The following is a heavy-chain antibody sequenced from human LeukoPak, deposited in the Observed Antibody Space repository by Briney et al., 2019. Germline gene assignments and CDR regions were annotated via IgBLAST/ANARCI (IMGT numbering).Heavy chain of an antibody. J-gene: IGHJ4*02. CDR2: ISGSGGST. CDR1: GCTFSSYA. CDR3: AKDKRVGYPYYFDY. Sequence: GGSLRLSCAASGCTFSSYAMSWVRQAPGKGLEWVSAISGSGGSTYYADSVKGRFTISRDNSKNTLYLPMNSLRAGDTAVYYCAKDKRVGYPYYFDYWGQGPLVTVSS. V-gene: IGHV3-23*01. D-gene: IGHD2-8*02.